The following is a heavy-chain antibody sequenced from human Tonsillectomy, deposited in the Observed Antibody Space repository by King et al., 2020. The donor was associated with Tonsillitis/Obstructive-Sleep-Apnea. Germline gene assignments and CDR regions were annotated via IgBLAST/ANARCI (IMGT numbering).Heavy chain of an antibody. CDR1: GFTFDYYT. Sequence: VQLVESGGVVVQPGGSLRLSCAASGFTFDYYTMHWVRQVPGKGLEWVSLISWDGGITYYAASVKGRFTISRDNSKNSLYLQMNSLRTEDTALYYCAKDMGSYSGYDSAPDYWGQGTLVTVSS. J-gene: IGHJ4*02. D-gene: IGHD5-12*01. CDR3: AKDMGSYSGYDSAPDY. V-gene: IGHV3-43*01. CDR2: ISWDGGIT.